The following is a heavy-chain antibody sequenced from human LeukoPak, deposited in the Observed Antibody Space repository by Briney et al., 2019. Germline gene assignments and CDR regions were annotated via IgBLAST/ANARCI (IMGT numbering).Heavy chain of an antibody. CDR3: ARHRRLSYFDY. CDR2: IYYSRST. Sequence: SETLSLTCTVSGGSISSSNYYWGWIRQPPGKGLEWIGNIYYSRSTYYNPSLKSRVTISVDTSKNQFSLKLSSVTAADTAVYFCARHRRLSYFDYWGQGTLVAVSS. CDR1: GGSISSSNYY. V-gene: IGHV4-39*01. D-gene: IGHD2/OR15-2a*01. J-gene: IGHJ4*02.